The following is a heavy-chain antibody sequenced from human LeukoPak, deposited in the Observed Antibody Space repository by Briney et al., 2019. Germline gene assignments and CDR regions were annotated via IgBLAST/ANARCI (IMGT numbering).Heavy chain of an antibody. V-gene: IGHV3-30*04. J-gene: IGHJ4*02. CDR3: ARDHIVATIALDY. CDR2: ISYDGSNK. CDR1: GFTFSSYA. Sequence: GGSLRLSCAASGFTFSSYAMHWVRQAPGKGLEWVAVISYDGSNKYYADSVKGRFTISRDNSKNTLYLQMNSLRAEDTAVYYCARDHIVATIALDYWGQGTLATVSS. D-gene: IGHD5-12*01.